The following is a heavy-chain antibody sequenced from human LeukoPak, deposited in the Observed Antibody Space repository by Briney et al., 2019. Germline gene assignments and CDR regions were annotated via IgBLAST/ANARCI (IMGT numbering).Heavy chain of an antibody. D-gene: IGHD1-26*01. Sequence: GESLKISCKGSGYSVTNYWIGWVRQMPGKGLEWMGIIYPGDSDTRYSPSFQGQVTISADKSISTAYLQWSSLKTSDTAMYYCVRNSIQGATQSPFDIWGQGTMVTVSS. CDR2: IYPGDSDT. V-gene: IGHV5-51*01. J-gene: IGHJ3*02. CDR1: GYSVTNYW. CDR3: VRNSIQGATQSPFDI.